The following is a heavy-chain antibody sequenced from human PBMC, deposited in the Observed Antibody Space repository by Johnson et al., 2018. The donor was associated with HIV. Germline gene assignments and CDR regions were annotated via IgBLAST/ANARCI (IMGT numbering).Heavy chain of an antibody. J-gene: IGHJ3*02. CDR2: IKQDGSEK. CDR1: GFTFSSYW. Sequence: MQLVESGGGLVQPGGSLRLSCAASGFTFSSYWMSWVRQAPGKGLEWVANIKQDGSEKYYVESVQGRFTISRDNSKNTLYLQMNSLRAEDTAVYYCAKVLSPRPWGDDAFDIWGQGTMVTVSS. CDR3: AKVLSPRPWGDDAFDI. D-gene: IGHD7-27*01. V-gene: IGHV3-7*01.